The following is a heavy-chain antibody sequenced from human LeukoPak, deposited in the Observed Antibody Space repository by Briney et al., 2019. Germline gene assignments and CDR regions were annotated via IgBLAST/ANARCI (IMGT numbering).Heavy chain of an antibody. CDR1: GFTFNSYA. Sequence: GGSLRLSCAASGFTFNSYAFNWVRQAPGKGLEWVSYISSSSNVIYYTESVKGRFTISRDNARNLVYLQMNGLRPEDTAVYYCARGDPIYDFWSGGDYWGQGSLVTVSS. V-gene: IGHV3-48*01. CDR3: ARGDPIYDFWSGGDY. CDR2: ISSSSNVI. D-gene: IGHD3-3*01. J-gene: IGHJ4*02.